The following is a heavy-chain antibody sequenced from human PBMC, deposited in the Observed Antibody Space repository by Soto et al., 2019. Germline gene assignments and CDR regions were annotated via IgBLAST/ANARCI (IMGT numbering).Heavy chain of an antibody. D-gene: IGHD3-10*01. J-gene: IGHJ6*02. CDR2: INPKFGGT. Sequence: QVQLVQSGAEVKEPGDSVRVSCEASGYTFTAYYVHWVRQAPGQGLEWMGWINPKFGGTTYAQDFQGRVSMTRDMSISTVYMELSRLTSDDTAIYYGARHMDYYYGTGSGNGHGFWGQGTTVTVFS. CDR1: GYTFTAYY. CDR3: ARHMDYYYGTGSGNGHGF. V-gene: IGHV1-2*02.